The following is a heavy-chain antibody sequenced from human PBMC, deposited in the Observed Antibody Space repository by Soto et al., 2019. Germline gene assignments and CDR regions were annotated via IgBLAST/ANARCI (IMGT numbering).Heavy chain of an antibody. CDR2: IRAYNGNT. CDR3: ARDLPTMDV. J-gene: IGHJ6*02. V-gene: IGHV1-18*01. CDR1: GYTFTSYG. Sequence: QVQLVQSGAEVKKPGASVKVSCKASGYTFTSYGISWVRQAPGQGLEWMGWIRAYNGNTNYAQKLQGRVTMTTDTYTSTAYRGLRSLRSDDAAVYCCARDLPTMDVWGQGTTVTVS.